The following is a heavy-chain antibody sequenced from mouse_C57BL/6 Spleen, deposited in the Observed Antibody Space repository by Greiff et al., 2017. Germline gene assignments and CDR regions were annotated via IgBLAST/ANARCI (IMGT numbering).Heavy chain of an antibody. CDR1: GYTFTSYW. J-gene: IGHJ4*01. Sequence: QVQLQQPGAELVKPGASVKLSCKASGYTFTSYWMHWVKQRPGRGLEWIGRIDPNSGGTKYNEKFKSKATLTVDKPSSTAYMQRSSLTSEDSAVYYCARGGSANWEDYYAMDYWGQGTSVTVSS. V-gene: IGHV1-72*01. CDR2: IDPNSGGT. CDR3: ARGGSANWEDYYAMDY. D-gene: IGHD4-1*01.